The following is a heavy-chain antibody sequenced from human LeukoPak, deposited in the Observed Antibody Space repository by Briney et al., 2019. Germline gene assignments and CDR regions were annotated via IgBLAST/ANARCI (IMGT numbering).Heavy chain of an antibody. CDR3: ARGNYYDRTAHAFDI. V-gene: IGHV4-30-2*01. J-gene: IGHJ3*02. D-gene: IGHD3-22*01. CDR1: GGSISSGGYS. Sequence: SETLSLTCAVSGGSISSGGYSWSWIRQPPGKGLEWIGYIYHSGSTYYNPSLKSRVTISVDRSKNQFSLKLSSVAAADTAVYYCARGNYYDRTAHAFDIWGQGTMVTVSS. CDR2: IYHSGST.